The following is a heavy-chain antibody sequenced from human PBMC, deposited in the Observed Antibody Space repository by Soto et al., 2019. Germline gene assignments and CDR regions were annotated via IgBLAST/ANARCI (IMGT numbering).Heavy chain of an antibody. CDR1: GSTLSDFG. J-gene: IGHJ4*02. V-gene: IGHV3-30*18. Sequence: QVQLVESGGGVVQPGRSLRLSCTAPGSTLSDFGMYWVRQAPGKGLEWVAVISFDGSTIYYGDSVKGRFTISRDNSKHTLFPHMSSLRTKDTAVYYCANYPAAATRGSHSWGKGTLVTVSS. CDR3: ANYPAAATRGSHS. D-gene: IGHD6-13*01. CDR2: ISFDGSTI.